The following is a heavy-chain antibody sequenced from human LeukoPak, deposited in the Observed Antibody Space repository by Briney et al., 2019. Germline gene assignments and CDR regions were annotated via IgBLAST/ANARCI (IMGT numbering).Heavy chain of an antibody. CDR3: AKVGQNYDILTYYFDY. Sequence: TGGSLRLSCAASGFTFSSYGMSWVRQAPGKGLEWVSAISGSGGSTYYADSVKGRFTISRDTSKNALYLQMNSLRVEDTAVYYCAKVGQNYDILTYYFDYWGQGTLVTVSS. V-gene: IGHV3-23*01. J-gene: IGHJ4*02. CDR1: GFTFSSYG. CDR2: ISGSGGST. D-gene: IGHD3-9*01.